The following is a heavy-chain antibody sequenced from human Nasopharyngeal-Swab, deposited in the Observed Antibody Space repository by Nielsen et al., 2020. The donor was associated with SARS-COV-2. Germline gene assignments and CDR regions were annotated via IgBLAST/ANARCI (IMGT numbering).Heavy chain of an antibody. CDR3: ATGGDFLATVGYYYYYYMDV. V-gene: IGHV3-30*03. J-gene: IGHJ6*03. Sequence: GGSLRLSCAASGLTFSSYGMHWVSQAPGQGLEWVAVISYAGNDKYSADSVKGRFTLSRENSKNTLYLQMNSLRTEDPAVYFCATGGDFLATVGYYYYYYMDVWGKGTTVTVSS. CDR1: GLTFSSYG. CDR2: ISYAGNDK. D-gene: IGHD6-13*01.